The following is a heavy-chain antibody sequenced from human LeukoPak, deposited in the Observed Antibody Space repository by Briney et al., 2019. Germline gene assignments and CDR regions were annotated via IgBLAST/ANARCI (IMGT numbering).Heavy chain of an antibody. Sequence: GGSLRLSCAASGFTFDAFGMTWVRQAQGKGLEWVSAIRGDAGSTGYADSVKGRFTISSDNAKNSLYLQMNSLRVEDTALYYCARVWAWGSGNYFDNWGQGTLVTVSS. D-gene: IGHD7-27*01. CDR1: GFTFDAFG. CDR2: IRGDAGST. CDR3: ARVWAWGSGNYFDN. V-gene: IGHV3-20*04. J-gene: IGHJ4*02.